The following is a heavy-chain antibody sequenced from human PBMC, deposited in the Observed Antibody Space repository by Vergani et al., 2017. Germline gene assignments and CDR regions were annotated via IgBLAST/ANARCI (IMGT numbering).Heavy chain of an antibody. V-gene: IGHV4-39*07. J-gene: IGHJ5*02. CDR1: GGSISSSSYY. Sequence: QLQLQESGPGLVKPSETLSLTCIVSGGSISSSSYYWGWIRQPPGKGLEWIGSIYYSGSTYYNPSLKSRVTISVDTSKNQFSLKLSFVTAADTAVYYCARVPRIESWFDPWGQGTLVTVSS. CDR2: IYYSGST. CDR3: ARVPRIESWFDP.